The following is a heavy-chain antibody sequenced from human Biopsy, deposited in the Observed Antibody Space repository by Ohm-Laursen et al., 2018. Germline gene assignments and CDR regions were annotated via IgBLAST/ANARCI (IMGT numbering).Heavy chain of an antibody. J-gene: IGHJ5*01. D-gene: IGHD2-15*01. CDR3: ARAGRYCSGGGCYSWFDS. Sequence: GSLSLSCAASGFSFCDNYMDWVRKAPGKGLEWVGRIRDKSNSYTTDYAASVKGRFTISRDDSKNSLYLQMNSLTTEDTALYYCARAGRYCSGGGCYSWFDSWGQGTLVTVSS. CDR1: GFSFCDNY. V-gene: IGHV3-72*01. CDR2: IRDKSNSYTT.